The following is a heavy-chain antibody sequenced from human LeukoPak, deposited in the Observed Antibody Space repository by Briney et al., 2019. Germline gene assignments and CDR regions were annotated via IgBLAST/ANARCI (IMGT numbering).Heavy chain of an antibody. J-gene: IGHJ3*02. CDR1: GGSISSSSYY. D-gene: IGHD6-19*01. CDR2: IYYSGST. V-gene: IGHV4-39*07. Sequence: SETLSLTCTVSGGSISSSSYYWGWIRQPPGKGLEWIGSIYYSGSTYYNPSLKSRVTISVDTSKNQFSLKLSSVTAADTAVYYCARERIAVAGGGAFDIWGQGTMVTVSS. CDR3: ARERIAVAGGGAFDI.